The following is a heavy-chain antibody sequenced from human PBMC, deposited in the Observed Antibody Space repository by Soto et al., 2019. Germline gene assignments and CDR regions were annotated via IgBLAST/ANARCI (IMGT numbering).Heavy chain of an antibody. J-gene: IGHJ4*02. Sequence: ESLSLTCTVSGGSISSNYWSWIRQPPGKVLEWSWCMYYSGSTNYNPSLKSRVTISVDTSKNQLYLKLSSVTAADTAVYYCARHSHLGVLMVYAGNIDYWGQATLVTVSS. CDR2: MYYSGST. D-gene: IGHD2-8*01. V-gene: IGHV4-59*01. CDR1: GGSISSNY. CDR3: ARHSHLGVLMVYAGNIDY.